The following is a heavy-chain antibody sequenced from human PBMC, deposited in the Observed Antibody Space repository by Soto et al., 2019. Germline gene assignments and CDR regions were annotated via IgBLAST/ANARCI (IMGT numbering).Heavy chain of an antibody. CDR3: AKVLSRGGSYQIGFDY. J-gene: IGHJ4*02. V-gene: IGHV4-31*03. CDR2: IDGSGYT. CDR1: GGSISTGGYY. Sequence: SETLSLTCTVSGGSISTGGYYWSWIRQYPGKGLEWLGYIDGSGYTFYNPSLQSRLTLSMDTSKNQFSLKLSSATAADTAVYYCAKVLSRGGSYQIGFDYWGQGTLVTVSS. D-gene: IGHD1-26*01.